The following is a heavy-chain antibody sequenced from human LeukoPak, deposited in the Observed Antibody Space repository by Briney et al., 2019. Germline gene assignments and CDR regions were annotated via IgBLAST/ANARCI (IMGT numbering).Heavy chain of an antibody. CDR2: ISSGDDIT. CDR1: GFSFSNYA. Sequence: GGSLRLSCAASGFSFSNYAMTWVRQAPGKGLEWVSTISSGDDITYYADSVKGRFTISRDNSKNTLYLQMNSLRAEDTAIYYCAKDSGYTYGLSPYYFDCWGQGTLVTVSA. D-gene: IGHD5-18*01. V-gene: IGHV3-23*01. J-gene: IGHJ4*02. CDR3: AKDSGYTYGLSPYYFDC.